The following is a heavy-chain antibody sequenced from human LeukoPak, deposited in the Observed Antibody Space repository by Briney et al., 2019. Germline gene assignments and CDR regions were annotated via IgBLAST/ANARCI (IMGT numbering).Heavy chain of an antibody. CDR2: IYPGDSDT. CDR1: GYSFTSYW. CDR3: ARLGVPYYFDY. D-gene: IGHD3-10*01. V-gene: IGHV5-51*01. Sequence: GESLKISCKGSGYSFTSYWIGWVRPMPGKGLEWMGIIYPGDSDTRYSPSFEGQVTISADKSISTAYLQWSSLKVSDTAMYYCARLGVPYYFDYWGQGTLVTVSS. J-gene: IGHJ4*02.